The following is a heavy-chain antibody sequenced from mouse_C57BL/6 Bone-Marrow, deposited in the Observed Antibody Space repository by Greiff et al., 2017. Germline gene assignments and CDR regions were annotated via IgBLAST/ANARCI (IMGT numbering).Heavy chain of an antibody. CDR1: GYTFTSYW. CDR3: AREVYYGNPFAY. V-gene: IGHV1-59*01. J-gene: IGHJ3*01. CDR2: IDPSDSYT. Sequence: VQLQQPGAELVRPGTSVKLSCKASGYTFTSYWMHWVKPRPGQGLEWIGVIDPSDSYTNYNQKFKGKATLTVDTSSSTAYMRLSSLRSEDSAVYYCAREVYYGNPFAYWGQGTLVTVSA. D-gene: IGHD1-1*01.